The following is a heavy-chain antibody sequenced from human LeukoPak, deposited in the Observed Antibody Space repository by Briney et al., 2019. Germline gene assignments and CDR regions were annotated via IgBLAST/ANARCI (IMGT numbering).Heavy chain of an antibody. V-gene: IGHV3-21*01. J-gene: IGHJ4*02. CDR2: IGISSNKI. CDR3: ARGHGSGWSHDY. CDR1: GFALRSYT. D-gene: IGHD6-19*01. Sequence: PGGSLRLSCAASGFALRSYTMNWVRQAPGKGLEWVSSIGISSNKIYYADSVKGRFIISRDNAKNSVYLQMNSLRAEDTAVYYCARGHGSGWSHDYWGQGTLVTVSS.